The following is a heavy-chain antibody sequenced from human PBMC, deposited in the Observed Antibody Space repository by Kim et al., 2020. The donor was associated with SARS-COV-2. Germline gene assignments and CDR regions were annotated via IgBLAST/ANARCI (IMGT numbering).Heavy chain of an antibody. Sequence: EESLKISCQGSGYTFSDYWIAWVRRMPGEGLQWMGIIYPRDSDTIYSPSFQGQVTISVDRSISIAYLQWSSLKASDTALYYCARLHSGGSEHFDSWGQGTLLTVSS. D-gene: IGHD1-26*01. J-gene: IGHJ4*02. CDR1: GYTFSDYW. V-gene: IGHV5-51*01. CDR2: IYPRDSDT. CDR3: ARLHSGGSEHFDS.